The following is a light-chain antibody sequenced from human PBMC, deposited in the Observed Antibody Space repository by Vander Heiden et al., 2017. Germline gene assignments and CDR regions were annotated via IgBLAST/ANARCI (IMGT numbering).Light chain of an antibody. Sequence: QSELKQPPSVSGAPGQRVTIACTGSSSNIGAGYDVHWYQQLPGTAPKLLIYGNDNRPSGVPDRFSGSKSGTSASLAITWLQAEDEANYYCQSYDSSLRGHVFGTGTTVTVL. CDR1: SSNIGAGYD. J-gene: IGLJ1*01. V-gene: IGLV1-40*01. CDR3: QSYDSSLRGHV. CDR2: GND.